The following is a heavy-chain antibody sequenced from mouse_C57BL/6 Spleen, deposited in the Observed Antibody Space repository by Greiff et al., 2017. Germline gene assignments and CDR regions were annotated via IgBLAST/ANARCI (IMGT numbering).Heavy chain of an antibody. CDR2: IYPSDSET. CDR1: GYTFTSYW. CDR3: ARGLGRGAY. V-gene: IGHV1-61*01. D-gene: IGHD4-1*01. Sequence: VQLQQPGAELVRPGSSVKLSCKASGYTFTSYWMDWVKQRPGQGLEWIGNIYPSDSETHYNQKFKDKATLTVDKSSSTAYMQLSSLTPEDSAVYYCARGLGRGAYWGQGTLVTVSA. J-gene: IGHJ3*01.